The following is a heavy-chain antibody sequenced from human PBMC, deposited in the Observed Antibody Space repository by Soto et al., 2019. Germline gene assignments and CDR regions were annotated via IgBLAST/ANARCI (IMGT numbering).Heavy chain of an antibody. CDR2: LIPIYDEP. V-gene: IGHV1-69*06. CDR3: ARVREPHLDHYGLDV. CDR1: GFPLNVYG. J-gene: IGHJ6*02. Sequence: SVKVSCKTSGFPLNVYGIHWVRQAPGQGLEWMGGLIPIYDEPYYAQKFKGRVTITADKSTTTGHLELSSRRSEDTAVYFCARVREPHLDHYGLDVWGQGTTVTVS. D-gene: IGHD1-1*01.